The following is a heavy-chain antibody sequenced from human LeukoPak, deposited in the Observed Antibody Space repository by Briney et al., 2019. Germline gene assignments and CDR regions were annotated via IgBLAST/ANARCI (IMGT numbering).Heavy chain of an antibody. Sequence: GGCLRLSCAASGFRFDSFYMGWIRQVPGKGLDYIALISASGAVPYYAESVKGRFTISRDNAKNSVSLQMNSLSADDTAVYYCARDGYSSCDYWGQGTLVTVSS. V-gene: IGHV3-11*04. CDR3: ARDGYSSCDY. CDR2: ISASGAVP. J-gene: IGHJ4*02. CDR1: GFRFDSFY. D-gene: IGHD6-19*01.